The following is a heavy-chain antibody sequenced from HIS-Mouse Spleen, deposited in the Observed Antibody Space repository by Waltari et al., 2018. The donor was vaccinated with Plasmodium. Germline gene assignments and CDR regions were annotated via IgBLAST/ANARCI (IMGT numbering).Heavy chain of an antibody. CDR3: ASRARSSSSHWYFDL. D-gene: IGHD6-6*01. J-gene: IGHJ2*01. Sequence: QVQLVQSGAEVKKPGSSVKVSCKASGGTFSSYAISWVRQAPGQGFEWMGRIIPILGIANTAQKFQGRVTLTADKSTSTAYMELSSLRSEDTAVYYCASRARSSSSHWYFDLWGRGTLVTVSS. CDR2: IIPILGIA. CDR1: GGTFSSYA. V-gene: IGHV1-69*04.